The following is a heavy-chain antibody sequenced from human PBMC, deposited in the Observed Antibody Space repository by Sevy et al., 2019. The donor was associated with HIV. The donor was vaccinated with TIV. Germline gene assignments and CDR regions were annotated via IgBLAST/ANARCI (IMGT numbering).Heavy chain of an antibody. Sequence: GGSLRLSCAASGFTFDDYTMNWVRQAPGKGREWVSGISWSSGNIAYADSVEGRFTISRDNAKNSLYLQMNSLRVEDTALYYCVKDRSGSYSFDYWGQGTLVTVSS. V-gene: IGHV3-9*01. CDR2: ISWSSGNI. J-gene: IGHJ4*02. CDR3: VKDRSGSYSFDY. D-gene: IGHD1-26*01. CDR1: GFTFDDYT.